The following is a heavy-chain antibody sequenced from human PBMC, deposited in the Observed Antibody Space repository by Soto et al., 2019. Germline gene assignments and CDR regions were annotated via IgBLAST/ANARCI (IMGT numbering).Heavy chain of an antibody. Sequence: AAVTVSCKASGGTFSSYRINWVRQAPGHGLEWVGGTVPIYRTAAYAQKYPGSVTIAADESARTSYIELRSLKSQDTAVYYCVRDSGAKLSSSWGQGTLVTVS. V-gene: IGHV1-69*13. CDR3: VRDSGAKLSSS. CDR2: TVPIYRTA. CDR1: GGTFSSYR. J-gene: IGHJ4*02. D-gene: IGHD6-13*01.